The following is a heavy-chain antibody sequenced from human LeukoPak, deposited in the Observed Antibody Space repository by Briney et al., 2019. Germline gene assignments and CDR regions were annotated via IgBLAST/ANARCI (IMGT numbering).Heavy chain of an antibody. Sequence: PSETLSLTCTVSGGSIRSYFWSWIRQPPGKGLEWIGYIYYSGSTNYNPSLKSRVTISVDTSKNQFSLKLSSVTAADTAVYYCARSKYSDYLWGQGTLVTVSS. CDR1: GGSIRSYF. CDR3: ARSKYSDYL. V-gene: IGHV4-59*01. D-gene: IGHD5-12*01. J-gene: IGHJ4*02. CDR2: IYYSGST.